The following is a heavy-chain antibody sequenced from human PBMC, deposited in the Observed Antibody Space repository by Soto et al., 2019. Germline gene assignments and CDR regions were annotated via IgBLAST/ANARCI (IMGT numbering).Heavy chain of an antibody. CDR1: GFTFSSYA. CDR2: ISGSGGST. Sequence: GSLRLSCAASGFTFSSYAMSWVRQAPGKGLEWVSAISGSGGSTYYADSVKGRFTISRDNSKNTLYLQMNSLRAEDTAVYYCAKAKLDYYDSSGPLMDIWGQGTMVTVSS. D-gene: IGHD3-22*01. J-gene: IGHJ3*02. V-gene: IGHV3-23*01. CDR3: AKAKLDYYDSSGPLMDI.